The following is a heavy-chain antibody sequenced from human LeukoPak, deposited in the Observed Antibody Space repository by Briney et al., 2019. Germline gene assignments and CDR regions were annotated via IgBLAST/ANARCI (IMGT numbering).Heavy chain of an antibody. Sequence: GGSLRLSCVVSGFTFNTYFMHWVRQSPGKGPVWVSHIDTDGSGTGYADSVKGRFIISRDNAKNTLYLQMHSLRAEDTAVYYCARSGPEHWGSNYYFYMDVWGKGTTVTVSS. CDR1: GFTFNTYF. CDR3: ARSGPEHWGSNYYFYMDV. CDR2: IDTDGSGT. J-gene: IGHJ6*03. V-gene: IGHV3-74*01. D-gene: IGHD7-27*01.